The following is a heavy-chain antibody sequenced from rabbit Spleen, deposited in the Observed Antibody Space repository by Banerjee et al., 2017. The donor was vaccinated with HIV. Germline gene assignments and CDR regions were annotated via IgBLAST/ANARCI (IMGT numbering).Heavy chain of an antibody. CDR1: GFSFNYNYV. D-gene: IGHD1-1*01. CDR2: IDTGSSGFT. Sequence: QEQLEESGGDLVKPEGSLTLNCTASGFSFNYNYVFCWVRQAPGKGLEWIACIDTGSSGFTYFATWAKGRFTCSKTSSTTVTLQMTRLTAADTATYFCARDTSSSFSSYGMDLWGPGTLVTVS. J-gene: IGHJ6*01. CDR3: ARDTSSSFSSYGMDL. V-gene: IGHV1S45*01.